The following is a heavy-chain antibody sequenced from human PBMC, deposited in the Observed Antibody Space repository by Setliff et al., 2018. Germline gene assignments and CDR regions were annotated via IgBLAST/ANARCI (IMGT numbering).Heavy chain of an antibody. D-gene: IGHD2-15*01. CDR1: SYSFPSYG. J-gene: IGHJ4*02. V-gene: IGHV1-18*01. CDR3: ARDRPMVVVADNLALFDY. CDR2: ISAYNGFI. Sequence: GASVKVSCKASSYSFPSYGISWVRQAPGQGLEWMGWISAYNGFIIYAQMFQGRVIMTTDTSTSTAYMELRSLRSDDTAVYYCARDRPMVVVADNLALFDYWGQGTLVTVSS.